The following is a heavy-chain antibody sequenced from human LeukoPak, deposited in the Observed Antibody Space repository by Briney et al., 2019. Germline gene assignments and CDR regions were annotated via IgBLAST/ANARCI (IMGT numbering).Heavy chain of an antibody. CDR2: IIPIFGTA. CDR1: GYTFTGYY. J-gene: IGHJ4*02. CDR3: ARETITMVRGVIIRDCDY. V-gene: IGHV1-69*13. Sequence: ASVKVSCKASGYTFTGYYMHWVRQAPGQGLEWMGGIIPIFGTANYAQKFQGRVTITADESTSTAYMELSSLRSEDTAVYYCARETITMVRGVIIRDCDYWGQGTLVTVSS. D-gene: IGHD3-10*01.